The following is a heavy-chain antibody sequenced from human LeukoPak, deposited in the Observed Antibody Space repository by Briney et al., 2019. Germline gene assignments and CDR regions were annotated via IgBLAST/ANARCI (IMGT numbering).Heavy chain of an antibody. Sequence: GGSLRLSCAASGFTFSSYWMHWVRQAPGKGLMWVSRIHPDGSSTSYADSVKGRFTISRDNAKNALYLQMNSLRAEDTAVYYCARDLTYGGNKEKNYGMDVWGQGTTVTVSS. CDR3: ARDLTYGGNKEKNYGMDV. D-gene: IGHD4-23*01. J-gene: IGHJ6*02. V-gene: IGHV3-74*01. CDR1: GFTFSSYW. CDR2: IHPDGSST.